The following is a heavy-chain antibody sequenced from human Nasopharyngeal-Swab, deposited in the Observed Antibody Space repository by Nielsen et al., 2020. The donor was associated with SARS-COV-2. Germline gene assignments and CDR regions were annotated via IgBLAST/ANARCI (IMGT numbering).Heavy chain of an antibody. Sequence: GESLKISWAASGFTFSSYAMSWVRQAPGKGQEWVSAISGSGGSTYYADSVKGRFTISRDNSKNTLYLQMNSLRADDTAVYYCAKEATLGGVGDYYYMDVWGKGATVTVSS. D-gene: IGHD3-16*01. CDR2: ISGSGGST. CDR3: AKEATLGGVGDYYYMDV. CDR1: GFTFSSYA. J-gene: IGHJ6*03. V-gene: IGHV3-23*01.